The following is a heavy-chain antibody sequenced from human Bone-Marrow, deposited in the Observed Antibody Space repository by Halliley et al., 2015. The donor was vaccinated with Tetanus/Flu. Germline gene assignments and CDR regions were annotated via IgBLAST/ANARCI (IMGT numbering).Heavy chain of an antibody. J-gene: IGHJ4*02. CDR2: IRGGAGST. CDR3: AKALAVNF. V-gene: IGHV3-23*01. D-gene: IGHD6-19*01. Sequence: PGEGRECGSGIRGGAGSTPYADSGKGRFTTSRDKAKNTLYLQINSLRAEDTAVDYFAKALAVNFWGQGTLVTVSS.